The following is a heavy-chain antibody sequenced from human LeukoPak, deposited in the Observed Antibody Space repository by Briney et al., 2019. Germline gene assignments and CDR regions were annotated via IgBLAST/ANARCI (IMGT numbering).Heavy chain of an antibody. V-gene: IGHV4-34*01. CDR3: ARGNYGGNSWFYYYYGMDV. CDR1: GGSFSGYY. CDR2: INHCGST. D-gene: IGHD4-23*01. Sequence: SETLSLTCAVYGGSFSGYYWSWIRQPPGKGLEWIGEINHCGSTNYNPSLKSRVTISVDTSKNQFSLKLSSVTAADTAVYYCARGNYGGNSWFYYYYGMDVWGQGTTVTVSS. J-gene: IGHJ6*02.